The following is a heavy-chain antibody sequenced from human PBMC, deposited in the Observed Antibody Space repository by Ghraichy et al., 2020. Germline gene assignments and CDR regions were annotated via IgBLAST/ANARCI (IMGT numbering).Heavy chain of an antibody. D-gene: IGHD1-26*01. Sequence: SETLSLTCTVSGGSISSYYWSWIRQPPGKGLEWIGYIYTSGSTNYNPSLKSRVTISVDTSKNQFSLKLSSVTAADTAVYYCARSYGSYYDDYWGQGTLVTVSS. V-gene: IGHV4-4*09. CDR1: GGSISSYY. J-gene: IGHJ4*02. CDR3: ARSYGSYYDDY. CDR2: IYTSGST.